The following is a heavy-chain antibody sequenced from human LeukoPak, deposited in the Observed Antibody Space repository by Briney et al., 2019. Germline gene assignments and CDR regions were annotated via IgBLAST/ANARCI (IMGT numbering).Heavy chain of an antibody. Sequence: SETLSLTCTVSGGSLSSGDYYWSWIRQPPGKGLEWIGYIYYSGSTYYNPSLKSRVTISVDTSKNQFSLKLSSVTAADTAVYYCARDCSGGSCYIDYWGQGTLVTVSS. CDR1: GGSLSSGDYY. J-gene: IGHJ4*02. CDR3: ARDCSGGSCYIDY. V-gene: IGHV4-30-4*08. D-gene: IGHD2-15*01. CDR2: IYYSGST.